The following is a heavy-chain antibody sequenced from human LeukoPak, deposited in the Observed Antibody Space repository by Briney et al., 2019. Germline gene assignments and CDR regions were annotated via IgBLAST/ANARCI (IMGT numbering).Heavy chain of an antibody. CDR2: ISSSSSYI. Sequence: GGSLRLSCAASGFTFSSYSMNWVRQAPGKGLEWVSSISSSSSYIYYADSVKGRFTIPRDNAKNSLYLQMNSLRAEDTAVYYCAWVEMATITDYWGQGTLVTVSS. CDR3: AWVEMATITDY. CDR1: GFTFSSYS. V-gene: IGHV3-21*01. D-gene: IGHD5-24*01. J-gene: IGHJ4*02.